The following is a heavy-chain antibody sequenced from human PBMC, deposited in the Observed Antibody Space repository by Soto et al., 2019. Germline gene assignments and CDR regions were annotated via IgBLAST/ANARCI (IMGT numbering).Heavy chain of an antibody. V-gene: IGHV1-18*01. CDR3: ARDRSTGDY. CDR1: GYAFTNFD. Sequence: QVQLMQSGAEVKKPGASVKVSCKTSGYAFTNFDISWVRQAPGQGLEWMGWISPYNGDTNYAQNFEGRVTMTTDTSTTTAYMELRSLRSDDTAVYYCARDRSTGDYWGQGTLVTVSS. J-gene: IGHJ4*02. CDR2: ISPYNGDT.